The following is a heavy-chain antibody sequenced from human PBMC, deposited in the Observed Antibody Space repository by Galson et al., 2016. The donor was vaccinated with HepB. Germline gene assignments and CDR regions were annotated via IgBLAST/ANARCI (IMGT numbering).Heavy chain of an antibody. CDR2: LSASSQNI. D-gene: IGHD6-13*01. J-gene: IGHJ4*02. Sequence: SLRLSCAASGFSFNNYAMNWVRQAPGRGLEWISYLSASSQNIDYADSVKGRFTVSRDNGKNSLYLQMNSLRAEDTAVYYCASDPSFGSNWYNYLDYWGQGARVTVSS. CDR3: ASDPSFGSNWYNYLDY. CDR1: GFSFNNYA. V-gene: IGHV3-48*01.